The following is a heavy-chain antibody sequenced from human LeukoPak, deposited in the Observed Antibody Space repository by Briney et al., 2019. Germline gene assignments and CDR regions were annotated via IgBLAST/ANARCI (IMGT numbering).Heavy chain of an antibody. CDR3: ARDLGIAARRGVDY. J-gene: IGHJ4*02. D-gene: IGHD6-6*01. Sequence: SETLSLTCTVSGASISSYWWNWIRQPPGKGLEWMGYSYYSGSTNYNPSLKSRVTISVDTSKNQFSLKLSSVTAEDTAVYYCARDLGIAARRGVDYWGQGTLVTVSS. CDR1: GASISSYW. V-gene: IGHV4-59*01. CDR2: SYYSGST.